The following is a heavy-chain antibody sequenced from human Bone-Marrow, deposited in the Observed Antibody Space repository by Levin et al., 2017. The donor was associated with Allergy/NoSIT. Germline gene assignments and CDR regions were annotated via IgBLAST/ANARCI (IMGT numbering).Heavy chain of an antibody. Sequence: PSETLSLTCNVSGGSINSGDSYWSWIRQPPGKGLEWIGYIYYSGSTYYNPSLKSRITISIDTSKSQFSLQLSSVTAADTAVYYCARLSLTFYDILTGYYSPIGTFDYWGQGTLVTVSS. CDR2: IYYSGST. D-gene: IGHD3-9*01. J-gene: IGHJ4*02. V-gene: IGHV4-30-4*01. CDR3: ARLSLTFYDILTGYYSPIGTFDY. CDR1: GGSINSGDSY.